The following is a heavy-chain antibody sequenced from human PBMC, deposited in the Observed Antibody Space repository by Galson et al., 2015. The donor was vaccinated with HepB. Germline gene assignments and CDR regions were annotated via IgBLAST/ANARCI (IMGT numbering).Heavy chain of an antibody. V-gene: IGHV1-69-2*01. Sequence: VKVSCKVSGYTFTDYYMHWVQQAPGKGLEWMGLVDPEDGETIYAEKFQGRVTITADTSTDTAYMELSSLRSEDTAVYYCATIATVGATVPWDYWGQGTLVTVSS. CDR2: VDPEDGET. J-gene: IGHJ4*02. CDR1: GYTFTDYY. CDR3: ATIATVGATVPWDY. D-gene: IGHD1-26*01.